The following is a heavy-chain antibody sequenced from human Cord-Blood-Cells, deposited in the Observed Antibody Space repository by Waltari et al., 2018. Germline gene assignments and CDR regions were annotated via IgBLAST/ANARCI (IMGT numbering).Heavy chain of an antibody. Sequence: EQLQQWCAGLLKPSQSLSLSSTFDGGSYSGSDSSWIRQPPGKGLEWIGEINHSGSTNYNPSLKSRVTISVDTSKNQCSLKLSSVTAADTAVYYCARGLNDAFDIWGQGTMVTVSS. CDR3: ARGLNDAFDI. CDR1: GGSYSGSD. CDR2: INHSGST. V-gene: IGHV4-34*01. J-gene: IGHJ3*02.